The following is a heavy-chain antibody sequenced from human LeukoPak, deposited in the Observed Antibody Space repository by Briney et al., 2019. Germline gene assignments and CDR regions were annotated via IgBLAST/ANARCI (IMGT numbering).Heavy chain of an antibody. CDR3: AKDLEEARINSSSWYYYYYGMDV. J-gene: IGHJ6*02. D-gene: IGHD6-13*01. V-gene: IGHV1-46*01. Sequence: ASVKVSCKASGYTFTSYYMHWVRQAPGQGLEWMGIINPSGGSTSYAQKFQGRVTMTRDTSTSTVYMELSSLRSEDTAVYYCAKDLEEARINSSSWYYYYYGMDVWGQGTTVTVSS. CDR2: INPSGGST. CDR1: GYTFTSYY.